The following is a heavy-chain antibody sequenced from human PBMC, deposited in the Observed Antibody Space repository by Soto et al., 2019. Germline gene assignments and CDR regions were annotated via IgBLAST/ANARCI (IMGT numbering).Heavy chain of an antibody. CDR1: GDSVSSNSAA. D-gene: IGHD2-2*01. V-gene: IGHV6-1*01. CDR2: TYYRSRWYN. CDR3: ARPYCSTSCYRGATNWFDP. J-gene: IGHJ5*02. Sequence: SQTLSLTCAISGDSVSSNSAAWDWIRQSPSRGLEWLGRTYYRSRWYNDYAVSVKSRITVNPDTSKNQFSLHLNSVTPEDTAVYYCARPYCSTSCYRGATNWFDPWGQGTLVTVSS.